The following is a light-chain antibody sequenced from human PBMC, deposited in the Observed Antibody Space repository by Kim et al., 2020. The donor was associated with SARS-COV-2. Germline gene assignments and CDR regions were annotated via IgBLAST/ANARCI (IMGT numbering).Light chain of an antibody. J-gene: IGLJ2*01. CDR1: NIGSKS. Sequence: ATGRTARFTGGENNIGSKSVHWYQQKPGQAPVLVIFYDSDRPSGIPERFSGSNSGNTATLTISRVEAGDEADYYCQVWDSSSDHVVFGGGTQLTVL. CDR2: YDS. V-gene: IGLV3-21*04. CDR3: QVWDSSSDHVV.